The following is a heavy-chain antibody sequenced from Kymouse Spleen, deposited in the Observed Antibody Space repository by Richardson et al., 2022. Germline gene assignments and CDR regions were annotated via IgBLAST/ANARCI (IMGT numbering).Heavy chain of an antibody. CDR3: ARGTMVRGVTPGYFDL. Sequence: QVQLQQWGAGLLKPSETLSLTCAVYGGSFSGYYWSWIRQPPGKGLEWIGEINHSGSTNYNPSLKSRVTISVDTSKNQFSLKLSSVTAADTAVYYCARGTMVRGVTPGYFDLWGRGTLVTVSS. D-gene: IGHD3-10*01. V-gene: IGHV4-34*01. CDR2: INHSGST. CDR1: GGSFSGYY. J-gene: IGHJ2*01.